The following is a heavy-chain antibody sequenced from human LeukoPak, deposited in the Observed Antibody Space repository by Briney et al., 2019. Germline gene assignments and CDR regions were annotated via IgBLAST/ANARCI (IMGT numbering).Heavy chain of an antibody. D-gene: IGHD4-11*01. CDR2: MNPDSGNT. CDR1: GYTFTSYD. CDR3: ARADTVTTSPFDY. Sequence: ASVKVSCKASGYTFTSYDINWVRQATGQGLEWMGWMNPDSGNTGYAQKFQGRVTMTRDTSISTAYMELSRLRSDDTAVYYCARADTVTTSPFDYWGQGTLVTVSS. J-gene: IGHJ4*02. V-gene: IGHV1-8*01.